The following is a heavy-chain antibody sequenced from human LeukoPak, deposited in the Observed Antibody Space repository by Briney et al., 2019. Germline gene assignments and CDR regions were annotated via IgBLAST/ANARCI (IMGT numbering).Heavy chain of an antibody. Sequence: GGSLRLSCAASGFTFTNAWMTWVRQAPGKGLEWVAVISYDGSNKYYADSVKGRFTISRDNSKNTLYLQMNSLRAEDTAVYYCAHPPGRALYDSSGLLFDYWGQGTLVTVSS. V-gene: IGHV3-30*03. CDR2: ISYDGSNK. J-gene: IGHJ4*02. CDR1: GFTFTNAW. D-gene: IGHD3-22*01. CDR3: AHPPGRALYDSSGLLFDY.